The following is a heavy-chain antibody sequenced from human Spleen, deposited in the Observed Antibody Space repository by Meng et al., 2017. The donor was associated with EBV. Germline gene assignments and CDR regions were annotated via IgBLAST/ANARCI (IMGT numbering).Heavy chain of an antibody. Sequence: QIPLKESGPTLVKPTQTLPLTCTFSGFSLSRNGEAVAWFRQPPGKALDWLALIYWDDDKRFSPSLKNRLTITKDTSRVVLTMTNMDPVDTATYFCAHSNDPGGDWFDPWGQGTLVTVS. CDR2: IYWDDDK. J-gene: IGHJ5*02. V-gene: IGHV2-5*02. CDR1: GFSLSRNGEA. CDR3: AHSNDPGGDWFDP. D-gene: IGHD3-10*01.